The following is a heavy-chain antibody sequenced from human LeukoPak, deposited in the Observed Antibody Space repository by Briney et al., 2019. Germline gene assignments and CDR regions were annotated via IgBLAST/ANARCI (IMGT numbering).Heavy chain of an antibody. D-gene: IGHD3-22*01. CDR2: IKQDGSEK. CDR1: GFSLSSYW. CDR3: TRSYYYDSSGYSHFDY. Sequence: GRSLRLSCAASGFSLSSYWMTWVRQAPGKGLEWVANIKQDGSEKNYVDSVKGRFTISRDNAKNSLYLQMNSLKTEDTAVYYCTRSYYYDSSGYSHFDYWGQGTLVTVSS. J-gene: IGHJ4*02. V-gene: IGHV3-7*03.